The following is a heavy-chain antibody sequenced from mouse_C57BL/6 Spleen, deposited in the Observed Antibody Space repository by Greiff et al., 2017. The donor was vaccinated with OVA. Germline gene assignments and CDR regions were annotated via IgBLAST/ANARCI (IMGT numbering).Heavy chain of an antibody. CDR1: GYSIASGYY. CDR2: ISYDGSN. J-gene: IGHJ1*03. V-gene: IGHV3-6*01. CDR3: ARDGSSYGGSYWYFDV. Sequence: EVQRVESGPGLVKPSQSLSLTCSVTGYSIASGYYWNWIRQFPGNKLEWMGYISYDGSNNYNPSLKNRISITRDTSKNQFFLKLNSVTTEDTATYYCARDGSSYGGSYWYFDVWGTGTTVTVSS. D-gene: IGHD1-1*01.